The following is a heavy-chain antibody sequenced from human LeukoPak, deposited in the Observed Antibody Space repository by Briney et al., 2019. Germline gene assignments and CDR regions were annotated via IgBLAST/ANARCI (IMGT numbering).Heavy chain of an antibody. CDR1: GYTFTNYG. CDR3: ARSHIVVVPGARQFDY. Sequence: ASVKVSCKASGYTFTNYGISWVRQAPGQGLEWMGWISAYNGNTKYTQKLQGRVTMTTDTSTSTAYMELRSLRSDDTAVYYRARSHIVVVPGARQFDYWGQGTLVTVSS. J-gene: IGHJ4*02. V-gene: IGHV1-18*04. D-gene: IGHD2-2*01. CDR2: ISAYNGNT.